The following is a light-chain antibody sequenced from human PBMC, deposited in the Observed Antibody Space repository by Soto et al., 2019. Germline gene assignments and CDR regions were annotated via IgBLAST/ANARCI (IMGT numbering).Light chain of an antibody. CDR1: QSVNTN. V-gene: IGKV3D-15*01. CDR3: EQYNDWPRT. CDR2: GAS. J-gene: IGKJ1*01. Sequence: RVFTRCPGTVSWAPWERATLSCRASQSVNTNVAWYQQEPGQAPRLLIYGASTRATGIPARFSGSVSGTEFALTISSLQSEDFAVYYSEQYNDWPRTFGQGTKVDIK.